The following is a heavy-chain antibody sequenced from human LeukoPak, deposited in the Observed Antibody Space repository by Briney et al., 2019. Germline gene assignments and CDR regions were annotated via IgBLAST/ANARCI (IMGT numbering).Heavy chain of an antibody. Sequence: PGGSLRLSCAASGFTFSSYGMRWVRQAPGKGLEWVAVISYDGSNKYYADSVKGRFTISRDNSKNTLYLQMNSLRAEDTAVYYCAKDGTVVVPAATLYYYYYYGMDVWGQGTTVTVSS. CDR2: ISYDGSNK. V-gene: IGHV3-30*18. CDR3: AKDGTVVVPAATLYYYYYYGMDV. CDR1: GFTFSSYG. J-gene: IGHJ6*02. D-gene: IGHD2-2*01.